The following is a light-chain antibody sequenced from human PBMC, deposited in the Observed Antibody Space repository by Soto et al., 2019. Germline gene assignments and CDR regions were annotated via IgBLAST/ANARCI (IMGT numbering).Light chain of an antibody. CDR1: SGDVANYNL. J-gene: IGLJ7*01. CDR2: EDD. CDR3: CSYLGSSTV. V-gene: IGLV2-23*01. Sequence: QSALTQPASVSGSPVQSITISCTGVSGDVANYNLVSWYQQHPAKAPKLIIYEDDKRPSGVSNRFSGSKSGDTASLTISGLQSEDEAAYYCCSYLGSSTVFGGGTQLTVL.